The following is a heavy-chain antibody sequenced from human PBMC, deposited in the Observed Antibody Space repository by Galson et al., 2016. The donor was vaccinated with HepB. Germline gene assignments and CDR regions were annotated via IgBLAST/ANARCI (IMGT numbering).Heavy chain of an antibody. J-gene: IGHJ4*02. CDR3: TSGSYYKGDY. CDR2: IRTKVNSYAT. D-gene: IGHD1-26*01. CDR1: GFTLSGSA. V-gene: IGHV3-73*01. Sequence: SLRLSCAASGFTLSGSAMPWVRQASGKGLEWVGRIRTKVNSYATTYAASVKGRFTISRDDSENTAYPQMNSLKTEDTAVYYCTSGSYYKGDYRGQGTLVTVSS.